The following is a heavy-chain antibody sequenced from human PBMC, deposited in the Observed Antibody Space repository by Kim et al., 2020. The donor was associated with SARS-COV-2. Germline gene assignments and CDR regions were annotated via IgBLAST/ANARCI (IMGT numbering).Heavy chain of an antibody. CDR1: GYTLTMNA. J-gene: IGHJ4*02. CDR2: INTDTGNP. CDR3: TRVIWGTYRYTDY. V-gene: IGHV7-4-1*02. D-gene: IGHD3-16*02. Sequence: ASVKVSCKASGYTLTMNAISWVRQAPGQGLEWMGWINTDTGNPTYAQAFTRRFVFSVDTSVTTAYLQISSLEPEDTALYYCTRVIWGTYRYTDYWCQGTL.